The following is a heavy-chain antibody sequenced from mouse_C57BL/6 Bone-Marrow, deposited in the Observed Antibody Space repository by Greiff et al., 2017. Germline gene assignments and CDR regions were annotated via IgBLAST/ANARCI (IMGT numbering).Heavy chain of an antibody. J-gene: IGHJ1*03. CDR1: GFTFSDYG. Sequence: EVMLVESGGGLVKPGGSLKLSCAASGFTFSDYGMHWVRQAPEKGLEWVAYISSGSSTIYYADTVKGRFTISRDNAKNTLFLHMTSLRSEDTAMYYCARPHGSSFDWYFDVWGTGTTVTVSS. D-gene: IGHD1-1*01. CDR3: ARPHGSSFDWYFDV. V-gene: IGHV5-17*01. CDR2: ISSGSSTI.